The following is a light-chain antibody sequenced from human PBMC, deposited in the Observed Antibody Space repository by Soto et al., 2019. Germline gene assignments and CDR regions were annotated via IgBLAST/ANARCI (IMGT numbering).Light chain of an antibody. CDR2: DVN. CDR3: CAYSTSGTHV. Sequence: QSALTQPASVSGSPGQSITFSCTGTSSDDGSYDYVSWHQQHPGKAPKLIIYDVNNRPSGVPSRFSGSKSGNTASLIISGLQTEDEADYYCCAYSTSGTHVFGTGTKLTVL. V-gene: IGLV2-14*03. J-gene: IGLJ1*01. CDR1: SSDDGSYDY.